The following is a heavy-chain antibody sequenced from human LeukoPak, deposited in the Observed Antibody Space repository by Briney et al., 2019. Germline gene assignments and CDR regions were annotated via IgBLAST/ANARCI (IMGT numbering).Heavy chain of an antibody. J-gene: IGHJ6*03. CDR2: IYYSGST. V-gene: IGHV4-31*03. CDR1: GGSISSGGYY. Sequence: SETLSLTCTVSGGSISSGGYYWSWIRQHPGKDLEWIGYIYYSGSTYYNPSLKSRVTISVDTSKNQFSLKLSSVTAADTAVYYCARDRIAARPDYYYYMDVWGKGTTVTVSS. D-gene: IGHD6-6*01. CDR3: ARDRIAARPDYYYYMDV.